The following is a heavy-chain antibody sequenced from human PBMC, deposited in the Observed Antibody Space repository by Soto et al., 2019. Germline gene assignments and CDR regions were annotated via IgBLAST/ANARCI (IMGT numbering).Heavy chain of an antibody. CDR2: IYYSGST. CDR1: GGSISSGDYY. J-gene: IGHJ4*02. Sequence: QVQLQESGPGPVKPSQTLSLTCTVSGGSISSGDYYCSWIRQPPGKGLEWIGYIYYSGSTYYNPSLKSRVTISVDTSKNQFSLKLSSVTAADTAVYYCARRCSGGSCYGVYFDYWGQGTLVTVSS. D-gene: IGHD2-15*01. CDR3: ARRCSGGSCYGVYFDY. V-gene: IGHV4-30-4*01.